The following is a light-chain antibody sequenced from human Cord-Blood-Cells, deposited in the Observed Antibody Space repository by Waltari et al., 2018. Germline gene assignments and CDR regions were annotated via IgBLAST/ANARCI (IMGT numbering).Light chain of an antibody. CDR2: WAS. V-gene: IGKV4-1*01. J-gene: IGKJ3*01. CDR3: QQYYSTPFT. CDR1: QSVLYSSNNKNY. Sequence: DIVMSQSPDSLAVCLGERATINCKSSQSVLYSSNNKNYLAWYQQKPGQPHKLLIYWASTRESGVPDRFSGSGSGTDFTLTISSLQAEDVAVYYCQQYYSTPFTFGPGTKVDIK.